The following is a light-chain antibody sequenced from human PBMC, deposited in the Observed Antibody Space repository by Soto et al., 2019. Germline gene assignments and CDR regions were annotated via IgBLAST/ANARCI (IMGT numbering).Light chain of an antibody. CDR3: CSYAGRDKV. CDR1: SSDVGGYNY. J-gene: IGLJ1*01. V-gene: IGLV2-11*01. Sequence: QSALTQPRSVSGSPGQSVTISCTGSSSDVGGYNYVSWYQQHPGMAPKLMIYDVSQRPSGVPDRFSGSKSGNTASLTISGLQAEDEADYYCCSYAGRDKVFGTGTKVTVL. CDR2: DVS.